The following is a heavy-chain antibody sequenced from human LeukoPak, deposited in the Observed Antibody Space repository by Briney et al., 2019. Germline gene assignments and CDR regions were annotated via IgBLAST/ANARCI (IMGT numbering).Heavy chain of an antibody. J-gene: IGHJ6*02. CDR2: IYYSGST. CDR3: ARDPLEASNYYGMDV. Sequence: SQTLSLTCTVSGGSISSGDYYWSWIRQPPGKGLEWIGYIYYSGSTYYNPSLKSRVTISVDTSKNQFSLKLSSVTAADTAVYSCARDPLEASNYYGMDVWGQGTTVTVSS. V-gene: IGHV4-30-4*01. D-gene: IGHD5-12*01. CDR1: GGSISSGDYY.